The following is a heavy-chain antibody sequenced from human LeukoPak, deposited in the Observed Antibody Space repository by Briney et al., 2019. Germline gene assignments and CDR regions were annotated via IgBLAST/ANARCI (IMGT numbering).Heavy chain of an antibody. D-gene: IGHD4-17*01. J-gene: IGHJ6*02. CDR3: ARSGDPPYYYYYGMDV. CDR1: GYSFTSYW. Sequence: GESLKISCKGSGYSFTSYWISWVRQMPGKGLEWMGRIDPSDSYTNYSPSFQGHVTISADKSISTAYLQWSSLKASGTAMYYCARSGDPPYYYYYGMDVWGQGTTVTVSS. V-gene: IGHV5-10-1*01. CDR2: IDPSDSYT.